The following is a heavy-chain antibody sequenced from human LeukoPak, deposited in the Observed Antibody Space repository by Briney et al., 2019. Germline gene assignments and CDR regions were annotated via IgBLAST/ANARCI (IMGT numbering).Heavy chain of an antibody. D-gene: IGHD4-17*01. CDR1: GFTFSSYS. CDR2: ISSSSSYI. J-gene: IGHJ5*02. V-gene: IGHV3-21*01. CDR3: ARVMTTVTNGWFDP. Sequence: GGSLRLSCAASGFTFSSYSMNWVRQAPGKGLEWVSSISSSSSYIYYADSVKDRFTISRDNAKNSLYLQMNSLRAEDTAVYYCARVMTTVTNGWFDPWGQGTLVTVSS.